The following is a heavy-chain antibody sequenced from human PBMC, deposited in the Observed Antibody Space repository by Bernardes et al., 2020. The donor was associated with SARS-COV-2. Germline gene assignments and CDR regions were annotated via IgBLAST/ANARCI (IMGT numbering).Heavy chain of an antibody. V-gene: IGHV1-46*01. J-gene: IGHJ6*02. CDR3: AREKSITIFGVGHYGMDV. Sequence: ASVKASCKASGYTFTSYYMHWVRQAPGQGLEWMGIINPSGGSTSYAQKFQGRVTMTRDTSTSTVYMELSSLRSEDTAVYYCAREKSITIFGVGHYGMDVWGQGTTVTVSS. CDR2: INPSGGST. D-gene: IGHD3-3*01. CDR1: GYTFTSYY.